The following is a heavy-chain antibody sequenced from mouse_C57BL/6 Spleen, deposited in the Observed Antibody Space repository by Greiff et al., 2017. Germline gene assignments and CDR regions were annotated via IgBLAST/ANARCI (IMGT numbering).Heavy chain of an antibody. V-gene: IGHV1-26*01. J-gene: IGHJ2*01. Sequence: EVQLQQSGPELVKPGASVKISCKASGYTFTDYYMNWVKQSHGKSLEWIGDINPNNGGTSYNQKFKSKATLTVDKSSSTAYLELRSLTSDDSAVYYCARFGLLRSYFDYWGQGTTLTVSS. CDR3: ARFGLLRSYFDY. D-gene: IGHD1-1*01. CDR2: INPNNGGT. CDR1: GYTFTDYY.